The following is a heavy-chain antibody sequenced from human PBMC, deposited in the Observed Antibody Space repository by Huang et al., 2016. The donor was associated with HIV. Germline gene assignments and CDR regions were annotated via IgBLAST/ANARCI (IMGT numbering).Heavy chain of an antibody. CDR2: SKSDGSRT. CDR1: GFTFSSYW. Sequence: EVQLVESGGGLVQPGGSLRLSCAASGFTFSSYWMHWVRQVPGKGLVWVSHSKSDGSRTSYADSVKGRFTISRDNAKNTLYLQMNSLRAEDTAVYYCARGSRQGKYYYGSGTAYWGQGTLVTVSS. D-gene: IGHD3-10*01. CDR3: ARGSRQGKYYYGSGTAY. J-gene: IGHJ4*02. V-gene: IGHV3-74*01.